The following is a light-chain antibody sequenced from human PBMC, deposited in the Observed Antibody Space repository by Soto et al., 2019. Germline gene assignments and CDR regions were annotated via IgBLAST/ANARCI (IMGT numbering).Light chain of an antibody. J-gene: IGKJ5*01. CDR3: QQADSFPIT. V-gene: IGKV1-12*01. CDR1: QAISHW. Sequence: DLQMTQSPSSVSASVGDRVTITCRASQAISHWLAWYQQRPGRAPALLIYDASGLQYGVPSRFSGSGSGTEFTLTITSLQPEDFATYYCQQADSFPITFGRGTRLEIK. CDR2: DAS.